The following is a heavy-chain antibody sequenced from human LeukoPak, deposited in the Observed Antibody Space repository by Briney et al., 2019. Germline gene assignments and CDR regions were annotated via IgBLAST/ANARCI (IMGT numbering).Heavy chain of an antibody. Sequence: GGSLRLSCAASGFTFSSYWMSWVRQAPGKGLEWVANIKQDGSEKYYVDSVKGRFTISRDNAKNSLYLQMNSLRSEDTAVYYCARVKDRDFWSGYQEPWGQGTLVTVSS. D-gene: IGHD3-3*01. J-gene: IGHJ5*02. V-gene: IGHV3-7*03. CDR3: ARVKDRDFWSGYQEP. CDR1: GFTFSSYW. CDR2: IKQDGSEK.